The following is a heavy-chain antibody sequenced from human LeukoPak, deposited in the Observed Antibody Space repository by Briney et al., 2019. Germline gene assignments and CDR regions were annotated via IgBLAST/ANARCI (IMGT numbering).Heavy chain of an antibody. CDR3: ATEHWGPNS. V-gene: IGHV3-20*04. CDR2: INWNGGSR. CDR1: GFNFDDYV. J-gene: IGHJ4*02. Sequence: GRSLRLSCAASGFNFDDYVMSWVRQAPGKGLEWVSGINWNGGSRGYADSVKGRFTISRDNAKNSLYLQMSSLRGEDTALYYCATEHWGPNSWGQGTLVTVSS. D-gene: IGHD3-16*01.